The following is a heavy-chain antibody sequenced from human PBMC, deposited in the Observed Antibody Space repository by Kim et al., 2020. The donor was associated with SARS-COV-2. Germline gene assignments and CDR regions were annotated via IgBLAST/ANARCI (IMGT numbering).Heavy chain of an antibody. J-gene: IGHJ6*02. CDR1: GDSVSSNSAA. V-gene: IGHV6-1*01. Sequence: SQTLSLTCAISGDSVSSNSAAWNWIRQSPSRGLEWLGRTYYRSKWYNDYAVSVKSRITINPDTSKNQFSLQLNSVTPEDTAVYYCARANIAAHQDGLYYYYGMDVWGQGTTVTVSS. D-gene: IGHD6-6*01. CDR3: ARANIAAHQDGLYYYYGMDV. CDR2: TYYRSKWYN.